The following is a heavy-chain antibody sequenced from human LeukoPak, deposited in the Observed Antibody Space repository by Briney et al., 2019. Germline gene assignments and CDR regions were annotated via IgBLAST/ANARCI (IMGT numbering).Heavy chain of an antibody. J-gene: IGHJ5*02. D-gene: IGHD3-10*01. Sequence: PGGSLRLSCAASGFTFGSYAMSRVRQAPGKGLEWVSAISGSGGSTYYADSVKGRFTISRDNSKNTLYLQMNSLRAEDTAVYYCAKALGLRKGSGSYLSWGQGTLVTVSS. CDR2: ISGSGGST. V-gene: IGHV3-23*01. CDR1: GFTFGSYA. CDR3: AKALGLRKGSGSYLS.